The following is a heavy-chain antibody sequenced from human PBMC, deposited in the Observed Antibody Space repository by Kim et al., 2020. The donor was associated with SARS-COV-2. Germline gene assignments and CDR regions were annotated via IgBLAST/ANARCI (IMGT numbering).Heavy chain of an antibody. CDR3: ARRIAAAGTRFDY. D-gene: IGHD6-13*01. Sequence: NPSIKSRVTISVDTSKNQFSLKLSSVTAADTAVYYCARRIAAAGTRFDYWGQGTLVTVSS. J-gene: IGHJ4*02. V-gene: IGHV4-34*01.